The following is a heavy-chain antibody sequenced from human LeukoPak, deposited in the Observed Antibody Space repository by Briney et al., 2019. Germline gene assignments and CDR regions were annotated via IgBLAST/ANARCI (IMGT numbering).Heavy chain of an antibody. J-gene: IGHJ1*01. CDR1: GFTFSSYE. D-gene: IGHD1-26*01. CDR2: ISSSGSTI. V-gene: IGHV3-48*03. Sequence: PGGSLRLSCAASGFTFSSYEMNWVRQAPGKGLEWVSYISSSGSTIYYADSVKGRFTISRDNAKNSLYLQMNSLRAEDTAVYYCARDSIVGATTPEYFQHWGQGTLVAVSS. CDR3: ARDSIVGATTPEYFQH.